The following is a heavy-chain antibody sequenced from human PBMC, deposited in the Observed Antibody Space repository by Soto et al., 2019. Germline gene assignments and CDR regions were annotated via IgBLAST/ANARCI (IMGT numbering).Heavy chain of an antibody. CDR3: ARDYVGAYCSSTSCYSDYYYGMDV. CDR2: ISSSSSTI. D-gene: IGHD2-2*01. J-gene: IGHJ6*02. V-gene: IGHV3-48*01. CDR1: GFTFSSYS. Sequence: EVQLVESGGGLVQPGGSLRLSCAASGFTFSSYSMNWVRQAPGKGLEWVSYISSSSSTIYYADSVKGRFTISRDNAKNSLYXXXNXXRAEDTAVYYCARDYVGAYCSSTSCYSDYYYGMDVWGQGTTVTVSS.